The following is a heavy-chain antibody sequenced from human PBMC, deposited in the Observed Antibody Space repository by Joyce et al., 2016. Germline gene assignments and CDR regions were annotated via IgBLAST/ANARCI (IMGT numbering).Heavy chain of an antibody. CDR2: INQGGTEK. D-gene: IGHD4-11*01. J-gene: IGHJ4*02. V-gene: IGHV3-7*03. Sequence: EVQLVESGGGLAQPGGSLRLSCAASGFNISNYWMAWVRQAPGKGLEWVANINQGGTEKNYVDSVKGRFIISRDNAKNSLYLQLNSLRAEDTAVYYCAELSVTWGQGTLVTVSS. CDR1: GFNISNYW. CDR3: AELSVT.